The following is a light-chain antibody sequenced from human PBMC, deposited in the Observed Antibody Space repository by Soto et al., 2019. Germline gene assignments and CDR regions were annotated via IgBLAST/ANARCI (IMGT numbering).Light chain of an antibody. CDR1: QSVSND. CDR3: QQYHNWPPGT. CDR2: DAS. J-gene: IGKJ2*01. V-gene: IGKV3-15*01. Sequence: ETVMTQSPATLSVSPGGRATLSCRASQSVSNDLAWYQQKPGQAPRLLIYDASTRATGIPARFSGSGSGTEFTLAISSLQSEDFAVYYCQQYHNWPPGTFGQGTKLQI.